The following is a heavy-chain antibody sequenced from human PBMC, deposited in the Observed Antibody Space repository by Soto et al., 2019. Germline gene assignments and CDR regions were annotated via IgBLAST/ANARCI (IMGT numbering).Heavy chain of an antibody. CDR1: GYTYISYS. Sequence: ASVRVSCKASGYTYISYSMHWVRQAPGQRLEWMGWINVGNGNTKYSQNFQGRVTINQDTSASTAYMELSSLTSEDTAVYYCAREKWGSGSRWLDPWGQGTLVNVSS. V-gene: IGHV1-3*01. CDR3: AREKWGSGSRWLDP. D-gene: IGHD6-19*01. J-gene: IGHJ5*02. CDR2: INVGNGNT.